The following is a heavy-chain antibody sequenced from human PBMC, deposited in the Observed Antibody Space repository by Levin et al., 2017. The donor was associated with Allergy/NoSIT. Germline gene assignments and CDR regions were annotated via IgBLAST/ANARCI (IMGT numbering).Heavy chain of an antibody. CDR2: IYHSGST. D-gene: IGHD2-8*01. Sequence: SSETLSLTCTVSGGSITTNSYYWGWIRQPPGKGLEWIGNIYHSGSTYYTPSLRSRVTISVDTSKNQFSLRVNSVTAADTAVYYCARDEMVHEIQYYYGMDVWGQGTTVTVSS. CDR1: GGSITTNSYY. J-gene: IGHJ6*02. V-gene: IGHV4-39*07. CDR3: ARDEMVHEIQYYYGMDV.